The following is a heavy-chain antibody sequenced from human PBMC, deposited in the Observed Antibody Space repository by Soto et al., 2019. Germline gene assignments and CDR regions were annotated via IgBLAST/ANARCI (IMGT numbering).Heavy chain of an antibody. Sequence: QVQLQESGPGLVKPSETLSLTCTVSGGSISSYYWSWIRQPPGKGLEWIGYIYYSGSTNYNPSLKVRVTISVDTSKNQFSLKLSSVTAADTAVYYCARASSYDSSGYYYPPNFDYWGQGTLVTVSS. V-gene: IGHV4-59*01. CDR2: IYYSGST. CDR1: GGSISSYY. CDR3: ARASSYDSSGYYYPPNFDY. D-gene: IGHD3-22*01. J-gene: IGHJ4*02.